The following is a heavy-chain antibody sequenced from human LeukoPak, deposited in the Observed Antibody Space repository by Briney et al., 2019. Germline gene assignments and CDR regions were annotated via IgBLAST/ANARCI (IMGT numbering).Heavy chain of an antibody. CDR3: ARGQFAVAGT. CDR1: GYAFTSYD. V-gene: IGHV1-8*01. J-gene: IGHJ5*02. Sequence: ASVKVSCKASGYAFTSYDINWERQATGQGHEWMGWMNPNSGNTGYAQKFQGRVTMTRNTSISTAYMELSSLRSEDTAVYYCARGQFAVAGTWGQGTLVTVSS. D-gene: IGHD6-19*01. CDR2: MNPNSGNT.